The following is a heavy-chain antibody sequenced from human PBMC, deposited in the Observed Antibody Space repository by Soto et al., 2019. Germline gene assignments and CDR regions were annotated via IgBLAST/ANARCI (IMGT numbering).Heavy chain of an antibody. J-gene: IGHJ4*02. Sequence: WETLYLTCAVSGYSISSSNWWGWIRLPPGKGLEWIGYIYYSGTTYYNPSLQSRVTKSVDTSRNQFSLKLTSVTAADTAVYYCARQKLDVPAFFDYWGQGTLVTVSS. CDR2: IYYSGTT. CDR1: GYSISSSNW. V-gene: IGHV4-28*01. CDR3: ARQKLDVPAFFDY. D-gene: IGHD3-3*02.